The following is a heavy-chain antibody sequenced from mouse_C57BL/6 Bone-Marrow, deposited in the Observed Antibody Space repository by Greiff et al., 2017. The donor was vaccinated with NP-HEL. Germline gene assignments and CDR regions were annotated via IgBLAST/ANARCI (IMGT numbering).Heavy chain of an antibody. CDR1: GYTFTSYG. Sequence: QVQLQQSGAELARPGASVKLSCKASGYTFTSYGISWVKQRPGQGLEWIGEIYPRSGNTYYNEKFKGKATLTADKSSSTAYMELRSLTSEDSAVYFCARWDYYGSSYAMDYWGQGTSVTVSS. CDR3: ARWDYYGSSYAMDY. D-gene: IGHD1-1*01. V-gene: IGHV1-81*01. CDR2: IYPRSGNT. J-gene: IGHJ4*01.